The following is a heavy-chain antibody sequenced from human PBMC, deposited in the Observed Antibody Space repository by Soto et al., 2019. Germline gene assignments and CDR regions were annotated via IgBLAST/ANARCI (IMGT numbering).Heavy chain of an antibody. D-gene: IGHD5-12*01. CDR1: GGSISSGGYY. Sequence: PSETLSLTCTVSGGSISSGGYYWSWIRQHPGKGLEWIGYIYYSGSTNYNPSLKSRVTISVDTSKNQFSLKLSSVTAADTAVYYCARIASEGGYYFDYWGQGTLVTVSS. CDR2: IYYSGST. CDR3: ARIASEGGYYFDY. V-gene: IGHV4-61*08. J-gene: IGHJ4*02.